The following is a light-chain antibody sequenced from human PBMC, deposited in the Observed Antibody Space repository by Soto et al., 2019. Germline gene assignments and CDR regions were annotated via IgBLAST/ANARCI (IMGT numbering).Light chain of an antibody. V-gene: IGLV2-14*01. CDR3: SSYTSSSTVV. CDR2: AVS. CDR1: SSDVGGYNY. J-gene: IGLJ2*01. Sequence: QSALTQPASVSGSPGQSITISCTGTSSDVGGYNYVSWYQQHPGKAPKLMIYAVSNRPSGVSNRFSGSKSGNTASLTISGLQLEDEADYYCSSYTSSSTVVFGGGTKVTVL.